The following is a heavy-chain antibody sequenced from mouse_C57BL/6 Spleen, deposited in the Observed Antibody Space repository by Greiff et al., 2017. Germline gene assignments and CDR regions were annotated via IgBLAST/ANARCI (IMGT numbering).Heavy chain of an antibody. V-gene: IGHV1-42*01. CDR2: INPSTGGT. CDR1: GYSFTGYY. Sequence: VQLQQSGPELVKPGASVKISCKASGYSFTGYYMNWVKQSPEKSLEWIGEINPSTGGTTYNQKFKAKATLTVDKSSSTAYMQLKSLTSEDSAVYDCARNRDSYYYAMDYWGQGTSVTVSS. CDR3: ARNRDSYYYAMDY. J-gene: IGHJ4*01. D-gene: IGHD4-1*01.